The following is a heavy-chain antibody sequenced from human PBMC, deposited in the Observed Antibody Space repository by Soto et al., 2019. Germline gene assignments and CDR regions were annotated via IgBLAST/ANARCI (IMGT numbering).Heavy chain of an antibody. D-gene: IGHD2-21*01. CDR1: GGSISDGAYY. CDR3: ASGLSGDKVDQ. CDR2: IYNSGNT. J-gene: IGHJ4*02. V-gene: IGHV4-30-4*01. Sequence: QVQLQESGPGLVKPSQTLSLTCTVSGGSISDGAYYWSWIRQPPGKGLEWIGHIYNSGNTYNNPSLRSRLTISLVTSNSQFSLNLNSVTAADTAVYYCASGLSGDKVDQWGQGTLVTVSS.